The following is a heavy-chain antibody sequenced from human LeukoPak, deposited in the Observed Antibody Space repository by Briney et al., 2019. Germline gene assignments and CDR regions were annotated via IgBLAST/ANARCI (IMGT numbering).Heavy chain of an antibody. J-gene: IGHJ5*02. V-gene: IGHV4-59*11. D-gene: IGHD2-15*01. Sequence: SETLSLTCSVSGGSISSHYWSWIRQPPGKGLEWIGYIYYSGSTNYNPSLKSRVTISVDTSKNQFSLKLSSVTAADTAVYYCARAPPLGYCSGNRCYSMVWFDPWGQGTLVTVPS. CDR2: IYYSGST. CDR1: GGSISSHY. CDR3: ARAPPLGYCSGNRCYSMVWFDP.